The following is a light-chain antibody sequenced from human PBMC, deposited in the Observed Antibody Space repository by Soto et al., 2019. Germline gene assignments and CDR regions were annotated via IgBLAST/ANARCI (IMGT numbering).Light chain of an antibody. CDR1: SSDVGGYNY. J-gene: IGLJ3*02. Sequence: QSVLTQPASVSGSPGQSITISCTGTSSDVGGYNYVSWYQQHPGKAPKLMIYEVSNRPSGVSDRFSGSRSGNTASLTISGLQAEDESDYYCQAYDYSLTASVFGGGTKLTVL. CDR2: EVS. V-gene: IGLV2-14*01. CDR3: QAYDYSLTASV.